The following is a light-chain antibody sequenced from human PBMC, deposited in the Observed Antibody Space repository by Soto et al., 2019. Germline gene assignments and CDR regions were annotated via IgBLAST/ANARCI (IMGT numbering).Light chain of an antibody. CDR1: QSVSSD. Sequence: ELVMTQSPAALSVSPGERATLSCRASQSVSSDLAWYQQKPGQSPRLLIFHASDRATGVPARSSGSGAWTECTLTNSSLHSEDFAVYYCQQYSHWPRTFGQGTKADI. J-gene: IGKJ1*01. CDR2: HAS. V-gene: IGKV3-15*01. CDR3: QQYSHWPRT.